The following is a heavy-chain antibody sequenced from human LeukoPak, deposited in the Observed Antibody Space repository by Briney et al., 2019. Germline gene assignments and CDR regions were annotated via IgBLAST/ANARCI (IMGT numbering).Heavy chain of an antibody. CDR2: IRSKADNYAT. CDR3: TRVTTVAASDFDY. D-gene: IGHD6-19*01. J-gene: IGHJ4*02. V-gene: IGHV3-73*01. Sequence: GGSLRLSCAASGFTFSGSAIHWVRQASGKGLEWVGRIRSKADNYATEYVASVKGRFIISRDDSKNTTFLQMNSLKTEDTAAYYCTRVTTVAASDFDYWGQGAQVTVSA. CDR1: GFTFSGSA.